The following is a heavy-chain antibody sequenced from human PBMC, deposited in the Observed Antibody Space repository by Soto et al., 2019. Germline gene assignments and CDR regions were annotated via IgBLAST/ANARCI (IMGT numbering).Heavy chain of an antibody. CDR3: TRLLSDAFDI. J-gene: IGHJ3*02. CDR1: GVTFSGSA. Sequence: XGALILSCSAAGVTFSGSAMHWVRQASGKGLEWVGRIISKGNSYATAYAASVKGRFTISRDDSKNTAYLQMNSLKTEDTAVYYCTRLLSDAFDIWGQGTMVTV. V-gene: IGHV3-73*01. CDR2: IISKGNSYAT.